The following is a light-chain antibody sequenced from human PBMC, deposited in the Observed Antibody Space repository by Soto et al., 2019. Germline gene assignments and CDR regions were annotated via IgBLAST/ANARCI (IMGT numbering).Light chain of an antibody. J-gene: IGKJ4*01. V-gene: IGKV1-8*01. CDR2: GAS. CDR1: QGISSY. Sequence: ALRMTQSPSSFSASTGDRVTITCRAGQGISSYLAWYQQKPGKAPKLLIYGASTLRSGVPSRFSGSESGTDFTLTITYLQSEDFATYYCQQYYAYPLTFGGGTKVDIK. CDR3: QQYYAYPLT.